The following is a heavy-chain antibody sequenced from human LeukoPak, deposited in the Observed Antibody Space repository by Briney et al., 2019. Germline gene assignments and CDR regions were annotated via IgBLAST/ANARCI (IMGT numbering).Heavy chain of an antibody. CDR3: SRLRGYSYGYADY. V-gene: IGHV3-48*01. D-gene: IGHD5-18*01. CDR2: ISTSGSTI. J-gene: IGHJ4*02. Sequence: PPGGSLRLSCAASGFTFSSYSMNWVRQAPGKGLEWVSYISTSGSTIDYVDSMKGRFTISRDNAKNSLYLQMNNLRAEDTAVYYCSRLRGYSYGYADYWGQGTLVTVSS. CDR1: GFTFSSYS.